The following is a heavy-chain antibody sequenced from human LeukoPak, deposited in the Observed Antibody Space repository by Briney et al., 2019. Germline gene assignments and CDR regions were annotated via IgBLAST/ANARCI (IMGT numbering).Heavy chain of an antibody. CDR1: GFTFSNAW. V-gene: IGHV3-15*01. Sequence: NPGGSLRLSRAASGFTFSNAWMSWVRQAPGKGLEWVGRIKSKTDGGTTDYAAPVKGRFTISRDDSKNTLYLQMNSLKTEDTAVYYCTTRGEYSGYAAPPYWGQGTLVTVSS. CDR3: TTRGEYSGYAAPPY. D-gene: IGHD5-12*01. CDR2: IKSKTDGGTT. J-gene: IGHJ4*02.